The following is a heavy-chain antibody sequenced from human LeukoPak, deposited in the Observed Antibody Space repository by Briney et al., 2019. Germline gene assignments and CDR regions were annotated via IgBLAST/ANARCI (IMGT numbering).Heavy chain of an antibody. CDR1: GGSISSYY. CDR3: ARGVWSIY. D-gene: IGHD3-3*01. Sequence: PSETLSFTCTVSGGSISSYYWSWIRQPPGKGLEWIGYIYYSGSTNYNPSLKSRVTISVDTSKNQFSLKLSSVTAADTAVYYCARGVWSIYWGQGTLVTVSS. CDR2: IYYSGST. J-gene: IGHJ4*02. V-gene: IGHV4-59*01.